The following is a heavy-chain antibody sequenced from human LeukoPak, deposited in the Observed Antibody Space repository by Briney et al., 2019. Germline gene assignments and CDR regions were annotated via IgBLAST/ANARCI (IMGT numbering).Heavy chain of an antibody. CDR3: ARQGIVATTGFYDY. CDR1: GGSISSGGYS. D-gene: IGHD5-12*01. CDR2: IYHSGST. Sequence: SETLSLTCAVSGGSISSGGYSWSWIRQPPGKGLEWIGYIYHSGSTYYNPSLKSRVTISVDTSKNQFSLKLSSVTAADTAVYYCARQGIVATTGFYDYWGQGTLVTVSS. J-gene: IGHJ4*02. V-gene: IGHV4-30-2*01.